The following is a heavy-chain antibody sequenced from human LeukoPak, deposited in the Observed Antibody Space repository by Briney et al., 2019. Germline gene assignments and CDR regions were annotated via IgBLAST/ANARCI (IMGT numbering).Heavy chain of an antibody. D-gene: IGHD3-3*01. CDR1: GFTFSSYA. CDR3: AKDRPPYYDFWSGYYGEFDY. Sequence: GGSLRLSCAASGFTFSSYAMSWVRQAPGKGLEWVSAISGSGGSTYYADSVKGRFTISRDNSKNTLYLQMNSLRAEDTAVYYRAKDRPPYYDFWSGYYGEFDYWGQGTLVTVFS. CDR2: ISGSGGST. V-gene: IGHV3-23*01. J-gene: IGHJ4*02.